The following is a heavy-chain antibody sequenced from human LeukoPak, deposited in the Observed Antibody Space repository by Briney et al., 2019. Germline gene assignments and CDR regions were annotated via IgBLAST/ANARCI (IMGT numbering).Heavy chain of an antibody. Sequence: ASVKVSCKASRYTFTGYYIHWLRQSPGQGLEWMGWINPNSGGTNYAQKFQGRVTMTWDTPISTAYMELSRLRSDDTAVYYCARSGDYGFNYFDPWGQGTLVTVSS. CDR3: ARSGDYGFNYFDP. V-gene: IGHV1-2*02. CDR1: RYTFTGYY. J-gene: IGHJ5*02. D-gene: IGHD4-17*01. CDR2: INPNSGGT.